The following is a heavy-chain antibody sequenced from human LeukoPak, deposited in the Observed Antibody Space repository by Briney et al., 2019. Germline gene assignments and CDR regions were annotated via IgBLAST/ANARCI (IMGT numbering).Heavy chain of an antibody. V-gene: IGHV7-4-1*02. CDR1: AYTFNRYG. Sequence: ASVKVSCKASAYTFNRYGMNWLRQAPGQGLEWMGWINTATGNPTYAQGFTGRFVFSLDTSVSTAYLQITSLKAEDTAVYYCARDGSSGFLDYWGQGTLVTVSS. CDR2: INTATGNP. CDR3: ARDGSSGFLDY. J-gene: IGHJ4*02. D-gene: IGHD6-19*01.